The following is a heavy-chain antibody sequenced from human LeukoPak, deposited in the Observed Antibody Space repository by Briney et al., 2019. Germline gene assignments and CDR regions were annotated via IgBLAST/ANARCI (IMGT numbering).Heavy chain of an antibody. CDR2: ISSSGSTI. Sequence: PGGSLRLSCAASGFTFSSYEMNWVRQAPGKGLEWVSYISSSGSTIYYADPVKGRFTISRGNAKNSLYLQMNSLRAEDTAVYYCAREVTGYCTNGVCYKGAFDYWGQGTLVTVSS. V-gene: IGHV3-48*03. CDR3: AREVTGYCTNGVCYKGAFDY. J-gene: IGHJ4*02. D-gene: IGHD2-8*01. CDR1: GFTFSSYE.